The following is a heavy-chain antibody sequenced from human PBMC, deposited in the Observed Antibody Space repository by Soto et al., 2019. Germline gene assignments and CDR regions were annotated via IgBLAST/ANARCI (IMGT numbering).Heavy chain of an antibody. CDR1: GYTFTRYG. Sequence: QVHLVQSGAEVKKPGASVKVSCKASGYTFTRYGITWVQHAPGQGLEWMGWISAHNGNTDYAQKLQGRVIVTRDTSTSTAYMELRSLISDDSAVYYCARGRYGYYSGQGALVTVSS. D-gene: IGHD1-1*01. V-gene: IGHV1-18*01. CDR3: ARGRYGYY. J-gene: IGHJ4*02. CDR2: ISAHNGNT.